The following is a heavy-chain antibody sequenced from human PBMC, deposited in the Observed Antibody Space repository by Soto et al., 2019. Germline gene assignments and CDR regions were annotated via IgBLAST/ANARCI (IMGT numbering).Heavy chain of an antibody. CDR2: IYHSGST. CDR3: ARGRRRWLQGVDY. D-gene: IGHD5-12*01. Sequence: SETLSLTCAVSGGSISSGGYSWSWIRQPPGKGLEWIGYIYHSGSTYYNPSLKSRVTISVDRSKNQFSLKLSSVTAADTAVYYCARGRRRWLQGVDYWGQGTLVTVSS. CDR1: GGSISSGGYS. V-gene: IGHV4-30-2*01. J-gene: IGHJ4*02.